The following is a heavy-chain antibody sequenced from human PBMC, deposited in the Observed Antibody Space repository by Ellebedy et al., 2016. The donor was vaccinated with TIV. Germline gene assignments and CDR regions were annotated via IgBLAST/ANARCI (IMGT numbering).Heavy chain of an antibody. Sequence: SVKVSCXASGGTFSSYAISWVRQAPGQGLEWMGGIIPIFGTANYAQKFQGRVTITADKSTSTAYMELSSLRSEDTAVYYCASEWELNSLGMDVWGQGTTVTVSS. CDR1: GGTFSSYA. D-gene: IGHD1-26*01. V-gene: IGHV1-69*06. J-gene: IGHJ6*02. CDR3: ASEWELNSLGMDV. CDR2: IIPIFGTA.